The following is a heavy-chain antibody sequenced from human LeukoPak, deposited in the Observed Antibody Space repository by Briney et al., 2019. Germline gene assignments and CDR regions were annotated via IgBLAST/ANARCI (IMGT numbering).Heavy chain of an antibody. V-gene: IGHV1-46*01. CDR3: ARVPWGYCSGGSCYPS. J-gene: IGHJ5*02. CDR2: INPSGGST. D-gene: IGHD2-15*01. Sequence: ASVKVSCKASGYTFTSYYMHWVRQAPGQGLEWVGIINPSGGSTSYAQKFQGRVTMTRDTSTSTVYMELSSPRSEDTAVYYCARVPWGYCSGGSCYPSWGQGTLVTVSS. CDR1: GYTFTSYY.